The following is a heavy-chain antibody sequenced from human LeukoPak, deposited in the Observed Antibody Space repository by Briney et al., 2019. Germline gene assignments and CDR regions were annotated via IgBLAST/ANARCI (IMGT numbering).Heavy chain of an antibody. Sequence: GGSLQISGQGSGYNFTSYWIGWARQLPGKGREGMGIIYPGDSDTRYSPSFQGHVTISADKSISTAYLQWSSLKASDTAMYYCARGPWEAFDWLLPPDYWGQGTLVTVSS. CDR3: ARGPWEAFDWLLPPDY. V-gene: IGHV5-51*01. D-gene: IGHD3-9*01. CDR2: IYPGDSDT. J-gene: IGHJ4*02. CDR1: GYNFTSYW.